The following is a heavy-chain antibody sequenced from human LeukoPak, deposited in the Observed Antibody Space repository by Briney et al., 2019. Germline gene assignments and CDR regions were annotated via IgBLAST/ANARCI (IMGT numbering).Heavy chain of an antibody. D-gene: IGHD3-3*01. CDR2: INPNSGGT. V-gene: IGHV1-2*02. CDR1: GYTFTGYY. J-gene: IGHJ6*03. CDR3: ARGPRITIFGVGYYYYYYMDV. Sequence: GASVKVSCKASGYTFTGYYMHWVRQAPGQGLEWMGWINPNSGGTNYAQKFQGRVTMTRDTSITTAYMELSSLRSEDTAVYYCARGPRITIFGVGYYYYYYMDVWGKGTTVTVSS.